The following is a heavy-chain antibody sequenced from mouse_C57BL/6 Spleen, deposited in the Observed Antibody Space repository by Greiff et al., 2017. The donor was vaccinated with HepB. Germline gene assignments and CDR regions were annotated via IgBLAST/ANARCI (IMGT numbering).Heavy chain of an antibody. D-gene: IGHD3-2*02. J-gene: IGHJ4*01. CDR1: GFTFSDYG. CDR3: ARELRLREYYAMDY. Sequence: EVQRVESGGGLVKPGGSLKLSCAASGFTFSDYGMHWVRQAPEKGLEWVAYISSGSSTIYYADTVKGRFTISRDNAKNTLFLQMTSLRSEDTAMYYCARELRLREYYAMDYWGQGTSVTVSS. CDR2: ISSGSSTI. V-gene: IGHV5-17*01.